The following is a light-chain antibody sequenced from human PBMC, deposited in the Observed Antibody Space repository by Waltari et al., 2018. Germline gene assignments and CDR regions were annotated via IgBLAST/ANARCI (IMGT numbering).Light chain of an antibody. CDR1: QSVSRT. CDR2: DAS. V-gene: IGKV3-20*01. CDR3: QKYGTLPAT. J-gene: IGKJ1*01. Sequence: EIVLTHSPGTLSLSPGARATLSFRPSQSVSRTLAWYQQKTGQAPRLLIYDASSRATCIPDRFSGSESGTDFSLTISRLEPEDFAVYYCQKYGTLPATFGQGTKVEIK.